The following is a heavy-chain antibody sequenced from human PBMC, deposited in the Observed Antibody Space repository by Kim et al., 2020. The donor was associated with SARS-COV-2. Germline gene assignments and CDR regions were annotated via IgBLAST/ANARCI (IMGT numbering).Heavy chain of an antibody. J-gene: IGHJ4*02. D-gene: IGHD4-17*01. V-gene: IGHV1-18*01. CDR3: ARAGYGDYASPLEYYFDY. CDR1: GYTFTSYG. Sequence: ASVKVSCKASGYTFTSYGISWVRQAPGQGLEWMGWISAYNGNTNYAQKLQGRVTMTTDTSTSTAYMELRSLRSDDTAVYYCARAGYGDYASPLEYYFDYWGQGTLVTVSS. CDR2: ISAYNGNT.